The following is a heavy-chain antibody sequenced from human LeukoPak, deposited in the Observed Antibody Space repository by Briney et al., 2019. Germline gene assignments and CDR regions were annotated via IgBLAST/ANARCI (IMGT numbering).Heavy chain of an antibody. D-gene: IGHD3-22*01. CDR3: AKQTRYDSPAGGRGFDY. CDR1: GFTFSTYA. V-gene: IGHV3-23*01. J-gene: IGHJ4*02. Sequence: GGSLRLSCEASGFTFSTYAMSWVRQAPGKGLEWVSGISGSGSITYYADSVKGRFTISRDNSKCTLFLEMSSPRAEDTAVYYCAKQTRYDSPAGGRGFDYWGQGTLVTVSS. CDR2: ISGSGSIT.